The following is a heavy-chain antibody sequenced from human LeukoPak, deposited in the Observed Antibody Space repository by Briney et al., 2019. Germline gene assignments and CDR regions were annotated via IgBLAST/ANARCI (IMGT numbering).Heavy chain of an antibody. Sequence: PSETLSLTCAVYGGSFSGYYWNWIRQPPGKGLEWIGEINHSGSTNYNPSLKSRVTISVDTSKNQFSLKLSSVTAADTAVYYCARGRRVLLWFGELSHVAFEIWGQGTMVTVSS. D-gene: IGHD3-10*01. V-gene: IGHV4-34*01. CDR1: GGSFSGYY. J-gene: IGHJ3*02. CDR2: INHSGST. CDR3: ARGRRVLLWFGELSHVAFEI.